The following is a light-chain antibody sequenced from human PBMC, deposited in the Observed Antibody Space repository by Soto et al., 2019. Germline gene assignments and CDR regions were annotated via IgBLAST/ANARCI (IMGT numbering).Light chain of an antibody. CDR3: QQYGSSPGM. CDR2: GTS. V-gene: IGKV3-20*01. CDR1: QSVSSSY. J-gene: IGKJ1*01. Sequence: EIVLTQSPGTLSLSPGERATLSCRASQSVSSSYLAWYQQKPGQAPRLLIYGTSSRATGIPDRFTGSGSGTDFTLTICRLEPEDFAVSYCQQYGSSPGMFGQGTKVEIK.